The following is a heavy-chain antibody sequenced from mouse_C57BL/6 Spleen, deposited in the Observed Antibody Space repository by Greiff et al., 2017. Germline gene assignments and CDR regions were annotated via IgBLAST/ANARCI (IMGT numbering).Heavy chain of an antibody. CDR1: GFSLTSYG. V-gene: IGHV2-2*01. CDR3: ARKGEVAWFAY. Sequence: QVQLKESGPGLVQPSQSLSITCTVSGFSLTSYGVHWVRQSPGKGLEWLGVIWSGGSTDYNAAFISRLSISKDNSKSQVFFKMNSLQAGDTAIYYCARKGEVAWFAYWGQGTLVTVSA. J-gene: IGHJ3*01. CDR2: IWSGGST.